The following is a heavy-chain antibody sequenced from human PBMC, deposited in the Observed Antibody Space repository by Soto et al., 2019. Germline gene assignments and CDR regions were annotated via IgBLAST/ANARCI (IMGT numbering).Heavy chain of an antibody. CDR1: GFTFSSYA. J-gene: IGHJ6*02. CDR2: ISYDGSNK. V-gene: IGHV3-30-3*01. D-gene: IGHD3-22*01. Sequence: GGSLRLSCAASGFTFSSYAMHWVRQAPGKGLEWVAVISYDGSNKYYADSVKGRFTISRDNSKNTLYLQMNSLRAEDTAVYYCARDNYDSSGYYYLRWDYYYYGMDVWGQGTTVTVSS. CDR3: ARDNYDSSGYYYLRWDYYYYGMDV.